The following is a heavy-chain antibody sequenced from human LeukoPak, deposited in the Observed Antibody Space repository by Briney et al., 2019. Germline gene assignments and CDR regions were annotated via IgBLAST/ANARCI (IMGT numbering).Heavy chain of an antibody. Sequence: ASVKVSCKSSRNTFNGNYMHWVRQTPGQGLEWMGWINPDSGGTNYAQKFQDRVTMTRDTSIGTIYMSLRRLSSDDTAIYYRAGGSGHYFFDNWGQGTLLTV. CDR3: AGGSGHYFFDN. V-gene: IGHV1-2*02. D-gene: IGHD6-25*01. CDR1: RNTFNGNY. CDR2: INPDSGGT. J-gene: IGHJ4*02.